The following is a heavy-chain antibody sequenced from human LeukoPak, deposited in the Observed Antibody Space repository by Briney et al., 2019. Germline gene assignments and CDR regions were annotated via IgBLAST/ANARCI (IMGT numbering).Heavy chain of an antibody. Sequence: GGSLRLSCAASGFTFSSYAMTWVRQAPGRGMVWVSAISCSGDHTFYADSVQGRFTISRDNSRNTLYLQMNSLRVDDTAVYYCAKRVTMVRGVLGGGMDVWGQGTTVTVSS. V-gene: IGHV3-23*01. CDR2: ISCSGDHT. J-gene: IGHJ6*02. D-gene: IGHD3-10*01. CDR3: AKRVTMVRGVLGGGMDV. CDR1: GFTFSSYA.